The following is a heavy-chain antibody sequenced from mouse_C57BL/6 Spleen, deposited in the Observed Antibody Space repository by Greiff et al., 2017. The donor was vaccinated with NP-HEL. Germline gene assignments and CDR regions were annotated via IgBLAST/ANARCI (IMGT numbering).Heavy chain of an antibody. Sequence: EVQLVESGGDLVKPGGSLKLSCAASGFTFSSYGMSWVRQTPDERLEWVATISSGGSYTYYPDSVKGRFTISRDNAKNTLYLQMSSLKSEDTAMYYCARRDGYYWYFDVWGTGTTVTVSS. CDR3: ARRDGYYWYFDV. V-gene: IGHV5-6*01. CDR1: GFTFSSYG. J-gene: IGHJ1*03. D-gene: IGHD2-3*01. CDR2: ISSGGSYT.